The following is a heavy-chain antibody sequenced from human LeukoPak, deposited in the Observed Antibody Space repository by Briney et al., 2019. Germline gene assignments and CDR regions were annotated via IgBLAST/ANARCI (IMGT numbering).Heavy chain of an antibody. Sequence: GGSLRLSCAASGFTFSSYSMNWVRQAPGKGLEWVSSISSSSSYIYYADSVKGRFTISRDNAKNSLYLQMNSLRAEDTAVYYCARASSSGWCKPQYYFDYWGQGTLVTVSS. CDR2: ISSSSSYI. CDR3: ARASSSGWCKPQYYFDY. V-gene: IGHV3-21*01. CDR1: GFTFSSYS. D-gene: IGHD6-19*01. J-gene: IGHJ4*02.